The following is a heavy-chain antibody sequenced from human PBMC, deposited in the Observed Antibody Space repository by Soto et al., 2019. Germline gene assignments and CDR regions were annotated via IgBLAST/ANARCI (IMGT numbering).Heavy chain of an antibody. J-gene: IGHJ6*03. D-gene: IGHD6-6*01. CDR3: ASPARPDYYYYYMDV. Sequence: SETLSLTCTVSGGSISSSSYYWGWIRQPPGKGLEWIGSIYYSGSTYYNPSLKSRVTISVDTSKNQFSLKLSSVTAADTAVYYCASPARPDYYYYYMDVWGKGTTVTVSS. CDR2: IYYSGST. V-gene: IGHV4-39*01. CDR1: GGSISSSSYY.